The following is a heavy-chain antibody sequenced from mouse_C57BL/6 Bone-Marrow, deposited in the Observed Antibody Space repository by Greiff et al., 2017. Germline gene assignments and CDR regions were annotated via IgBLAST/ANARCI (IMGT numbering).Heavy chain of an antibody. J-gene: IGHJ4*01. D-gene: IGHD1-1*01. CDR3: AREDYYGSSYDYAMDY. Sequence: VQLPQPGAELVQPGASVQLSCKASGYTFPSYWMHWVQQRPGQGLEWIGLIPPNSGSTNYNEQFTSKATLTVDKSSSTAYMQLSSLTSEDAAVYYCAREDYYGSSYDYAMDYWGQGTSVTVSA. CDR2: IPPNSGST. V-gene: IGHV1-64*01. CDR1: GYTFPSYW.